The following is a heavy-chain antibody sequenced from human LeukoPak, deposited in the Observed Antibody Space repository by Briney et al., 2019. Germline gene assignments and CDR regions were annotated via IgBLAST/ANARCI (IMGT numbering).Heavy chain of an antibody. J-gene: IGHJ4*02. CDR3: ASCVDPQGFDY. V-gene: IGHV4-34*01. CDR2: INHSGST. Sequence: SETLSLTCAVNGGSFSGYYWSWIRQPPGKWLEWIGEINHSGSTNYNPSLKSRVTISVDTSKNQFSLKLSSVTAADTAVYYCASCVDPQGFDYWGQGTLVTVSS. CDR1: GGSFSGYY.